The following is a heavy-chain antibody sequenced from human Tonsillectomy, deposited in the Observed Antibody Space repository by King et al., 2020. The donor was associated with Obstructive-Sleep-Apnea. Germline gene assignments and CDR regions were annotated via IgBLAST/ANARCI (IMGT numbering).Heavy chain of an antibody. CDR2: TYYRSKWYN. V-gene: IGHV6-1*01. Sequence: VQLQQSGPGLVKPSQTLSLTCAISGDHVSSNSATWNWIRQSPSRGLEWLGRTYYRSKWYNDYAVSVKGRITIIPDTSKNQFSLQLHSVTPEETAVYYCARDRGYCTSTACYEYNWFDPWGQGNLVTVSS. CDR1: GDHVSSNSAT. CDR3: ARDRGYCTSTACYEYNWFDP. D-gene: IGHD2-2*01. J-gene: IGHJ5*02.